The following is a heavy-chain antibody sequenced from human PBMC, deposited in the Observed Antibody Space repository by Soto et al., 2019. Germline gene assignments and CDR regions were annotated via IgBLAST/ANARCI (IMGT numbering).Heavy chain of an antibody. V-gene: IGHV3-23*01. CDR1: GFTFSSYA. Sequence: GGSLRLSCAASGFTFSSYAMSWVRQAPGKGLEWVSAISGSGGSTYYADSVKGRFTISRDNSKNTLYLQMNSLRAEDTAVYYCAKDPGPPYTVTTGQGDYWGQGTLVTVSS. J-gene: IGHJ4*02. CDR2: ISGSGGST. CDR3: AKDPGPPYTVTTGQGDY. D-gene: IGHD4-17*01.